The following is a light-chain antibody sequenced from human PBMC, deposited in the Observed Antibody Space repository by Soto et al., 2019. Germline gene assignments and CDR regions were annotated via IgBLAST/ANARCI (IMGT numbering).Light chain of an antibody. CDR1: SSDVGGYNY. J-gene: IGLJ1*01. CDR3: SSHAGSDNPFV. Sequence: QSALTQPPSASGSPGQSVTISCTGTSSDVGGYNYVSWYQQHPGKAPKVMIYDVNKRPSGVPDRFSGSKSGNTASLTASGLQAEDEADYYYSSHAGSDNPFVFGTGTKLTVL. V-gene: IGLV2-8*01. CDR2: DVN.